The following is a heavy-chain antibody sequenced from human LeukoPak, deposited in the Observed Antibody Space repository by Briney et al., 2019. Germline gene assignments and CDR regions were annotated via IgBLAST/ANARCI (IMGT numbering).Heavy chain of an antibody. CDR2: IWSDGSNK. V-gene: IGHV3-33*01. Sequence: PGGSLRLSCAASGFTFSGYGMHWVRQPPGKGLEWVAVIWSDGSNKYYEDSVKGRLTISRDNSKNTLYPQMNSLRAEGTAVYWCARGIYSGYHYFDYWGQGTLVTVSS. CDR1: GFTFSGYG. CDR3: ARGIYSGYHYFDY. D-gene: IGHD5-12*01. J-gene: IGHJ4*02.